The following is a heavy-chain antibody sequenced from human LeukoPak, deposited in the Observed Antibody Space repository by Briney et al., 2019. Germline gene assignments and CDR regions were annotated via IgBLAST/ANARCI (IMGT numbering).Heavy chain of an antibody. Sequence: ASVKVSCKASGYTFTSYGISWVRQAPGRGLEWMGWISLYNGNTHYAQKLQGRVTMTTDTSTSTAYMELRSLRSDDTAVYYCARDSVRGYSYGYGVADYWGQGTLVTVSS. CDR2: ISLYNGNT. CDR3: ARDSVRGYSYGYGVADY. D-gene: IGHD5-18*01. V-gene: IGHV1-18*01. CDR1: GYTFTSYG. J-gene: IGHJ4*02.